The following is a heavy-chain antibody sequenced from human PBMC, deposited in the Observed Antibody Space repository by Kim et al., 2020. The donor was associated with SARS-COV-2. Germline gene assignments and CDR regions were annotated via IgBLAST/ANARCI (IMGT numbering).Heavy chain of an antibody. CDR1: GYTFTAYF. V-gene: IGHV1-2*02. J-gene: IGHJ4*02. D-gene: IGHD6-19*01. CDR3: ARSVASSPHDY. Sequence: ASVKVSCKASGYTFTAYFIHWVRQGPGQGLEWMGWLNPKSGDTTYAQKFQGRVTMTSDTSITTAYMEVSGLRSDDTAVYYCARSVASSPHDYWGQGTPVT. CDR2: LNPKSGDT.